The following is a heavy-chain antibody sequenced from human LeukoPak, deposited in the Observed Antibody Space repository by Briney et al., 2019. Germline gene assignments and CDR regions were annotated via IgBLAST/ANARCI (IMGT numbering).Heavy chain of an antibody. V-gene: IGHV3-33*06. Sequence: PGGSLRLSCAASGFTFSSYGMHWVRQAPGKGLEWVAVIWYDGSNKYYADSVKGRFTISRGNSKNTLYLQMNSLRAEDTAVYYCAKPDYGGRPYYFDYWGQGTLVTVSS. J-gene: IGHJ4*02. CDR1: GFTFSSYG. D-gene: IGHD4-23*01. CDR2: IWYDGSNK. CDR3: AKPDYGGRPYYFDY.